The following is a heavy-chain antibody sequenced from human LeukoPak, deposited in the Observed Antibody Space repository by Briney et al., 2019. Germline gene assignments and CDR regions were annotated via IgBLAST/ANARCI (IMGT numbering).Heavy chain of an antibody. J-gene: IGHJ4*02. D-gene: IGHD3-3*02. CDR1: GFTFSSYG. CDR3: AKESSPFLEWFFPHFDY. Sequence: GGSLRLSCAASGFTFSSYGMRWVRQAPGKGLGWVAVISYDGSNKYYADSVKGRFTISRDNSKNTLYLQMNSLRAEDTAVYYCAKESSPFLEWFFPHFDYWGQGTLVTVSS. CDR2: ISYDGSNK. V-gene: IGHV3-30*18.